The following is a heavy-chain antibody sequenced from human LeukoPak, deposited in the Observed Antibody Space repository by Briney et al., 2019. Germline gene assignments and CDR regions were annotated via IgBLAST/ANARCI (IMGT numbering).Heavy chain of an antibody. CDR2: IYYSGST. CDR3: ARQSRRKDYGDLLWGYFDL. CDR1: GGSISSYY. Sequence: NPSETLSLTCTVFGGSISSYYWSWIRQPPGKGLEGIGYIYYSGSTNYNPSLKSRVTISVDPSKNQFSLKLISVTAADTAVYYCARQSRRKDYGDLLWGYFDLWGRGTLVTVSS. V-gene: IGHV4-59*08. D-gene: IGHD4-17*01. J-gene: IGHJ2*01.